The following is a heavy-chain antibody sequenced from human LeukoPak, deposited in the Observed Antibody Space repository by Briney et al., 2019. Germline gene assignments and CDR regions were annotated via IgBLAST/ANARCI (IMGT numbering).Heavy chain of an antibody. CDR2: ISSSSSTI. D-gene: IGHD6-19*01. CDR3: ARDQEYSSGWLRGNYYGMDV. J-gene: IGHJ6*02. CDR1: GFTFSSYS. Sequence: GGSLRLSCAASGFTFSSYSMNWVRQAPGKGLEWVSYISSSSSTIYYADSVKGRITISRDNAKNSLYLQMNSLRAEDTAVYYCARDQEYSSGWLRGNYYGMDVWGQGTTVTVSS. V-gene: IGHV3-48*04.